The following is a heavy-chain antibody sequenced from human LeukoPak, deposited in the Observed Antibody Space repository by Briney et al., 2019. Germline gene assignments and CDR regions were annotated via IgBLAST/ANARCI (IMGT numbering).Heavy chain of an antibody. CDR2: IYYSEST. Sequence: SETLSLTCTVSGGSISSSSYYWGWIRQPPGKGLEWIGSIYYSESTYYNPSLKSRVTISVDTSKNQFSLKLSSVTAADTAVYYCAIKIHGYSGGWYRPPGVDYGGQGTLVTVSS. V-gene: IGHV4-39*01. D-gene: IGHD6-19*01. CDR3: AIKIHGYSGGWYRPPGVDY. CDR1: GGSISSSSYY. J-gene: IGHJ4*02.